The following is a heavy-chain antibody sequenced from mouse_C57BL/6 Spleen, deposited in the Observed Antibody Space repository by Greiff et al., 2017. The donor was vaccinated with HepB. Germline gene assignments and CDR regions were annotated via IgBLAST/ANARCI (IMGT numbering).Heavy chain of an antibody. D-gene: IGHD2-2*01. CDR3: TRKEDGYDGFAY. Sequence: QVQLQQSGAELVRPGASVTLSCKASGYTFTDYEMHWVKQTPVHGLEWIGAIDPETGGTAYNQKFKGKAILTADKSSSTAYMELRSLTSEDSAVYDCTRKEDGYDGFAYWGQGTLVTVSA. V-gene: IGHV1-15*01. CDR2: IDPETGGT. J-gene: IGHJ3*01. CDR1: GYTFTDYE.